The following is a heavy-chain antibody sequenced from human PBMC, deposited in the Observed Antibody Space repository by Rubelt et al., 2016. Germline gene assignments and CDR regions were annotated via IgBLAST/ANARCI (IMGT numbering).Heavy chain of an antibody. V-gene: IGHV5-10-1*03. CDR2: IDPSDSYT. CDR1: GYSFTSYW. J-gene: IGHJ5*02. D-gene: IGHD3-10*01. Sequence: EVQLVQSGAEVKKPGESLRISCKGSGYSFTSYWISWVRQMPGQGLEWMGRIDPSDSYTNYSPSFQCPGTISADKSISTAYLQWSSLKASDTAMYYCARIPGSGSSEINWFDPWGQGTLVTVSS. CDR3: ARIPGSGSSEINWFDP.